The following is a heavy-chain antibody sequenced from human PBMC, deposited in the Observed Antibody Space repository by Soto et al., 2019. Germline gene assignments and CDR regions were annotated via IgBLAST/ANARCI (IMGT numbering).Heavy chain of an antibody. CDR1: GYTFTSYD. J-gene: IGHJ5*02. CDR2: MNPNSGNT. D-gene: IGHD3-9*01. V-gene: IGHV1-8*01. Sequence: SVKVSCKASGYTFTSYDINWVRQATGQGLEWMGWMNPNSGNTGYAQKFQGRVTMTRNTSISTAYMELSSLRSEDTAVYYCARGRGAYDILTGYGRLDPWGQGTLVTVSS. CDR3: ARGRGAYDILTGYGRLDP.